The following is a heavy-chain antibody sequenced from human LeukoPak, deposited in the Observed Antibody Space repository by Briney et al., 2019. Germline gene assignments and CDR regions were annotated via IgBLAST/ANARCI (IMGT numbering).Heavy chain of an antibody. Sequence: GGSLRLSCAASGFTFSRYSMNWVRQAPGKGLEWVSAISSNSTYIYYADSVKGRLTISRDNAKNSLYLQMNSLRAEDTAVYYCASDPHHASRMDVWGQGTTVTVSS. CDR3: ASDPHHASRMDV. J-gene: IGHJ6*02. D-gene: IGHD1-14*01. CDR1: GFTFSRYS. CDR2: ISSNSTYI. V-gene: IGHV3-21*01.